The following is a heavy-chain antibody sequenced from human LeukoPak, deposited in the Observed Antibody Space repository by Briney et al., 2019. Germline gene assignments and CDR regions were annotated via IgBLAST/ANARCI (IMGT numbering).Heavy chain of an antibody. CDR3: ARHEAASSSFDY. Sequence: SETLSLTCTVSGGSISSYYWGWIRQPPGKGLEWIGSIFYSGSTNYTPSLKSRVTISVDTSKNQCSLKLSSVTAADTAVYYCARHEAASSSFDYWGQGTLVTVSS. D-gene: IGHD6-13*01. V-gene: IGHV4-59*08. CDR2: IFYSGST. CDR1: GGSISSYY. J-gene: IGHJ4*02.